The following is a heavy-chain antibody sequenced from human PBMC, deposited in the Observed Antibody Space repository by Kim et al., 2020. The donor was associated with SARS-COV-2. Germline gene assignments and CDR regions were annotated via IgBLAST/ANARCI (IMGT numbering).Heavy chain of an antibody. J-gene: IGHJ4*02. Sequence: DAAKGRFPISRDKSKNTLYLQMNRLRADDTAVYYCAKSHSSSWYLPFDYWGQGTLVTVSS. D-gene: IGHD6-13*01. V-gene: IGHV3-23*01. CDR3: AKSHSSSWYLPFDY.